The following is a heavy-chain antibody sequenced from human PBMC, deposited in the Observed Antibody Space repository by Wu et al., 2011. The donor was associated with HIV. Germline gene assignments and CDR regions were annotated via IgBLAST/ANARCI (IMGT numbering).Heavy chain of an antibody. CDR3: ATATGSIAVAGSSHYNDFKGLDV. CDR2: IIPIYDTK. D-gene: IGHD6-19*01. J-gene: IGHJ6*02. Sequence: IQLVQSGAEVKKPGSSVKVSCKASGGTFNNYAINWVRQAPGQGFEWMGRIIPIYDTKNVAENFQDRVAIIADTSTDTSYMELSSLKSDDTAMYFCATATGSIAVAGSSHYNDFKGLDVWGQGTTVTVSS. CDR1: GGTFNNYA. V-gene: IGHV1-69*14.